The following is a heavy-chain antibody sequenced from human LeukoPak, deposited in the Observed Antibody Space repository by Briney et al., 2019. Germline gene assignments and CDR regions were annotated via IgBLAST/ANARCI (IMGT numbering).Heavy chain of an antibody. V-gene: IGHV3-23*01. D-gene: IGHD2-15*01. CDR2: ISGSGGST. Sequence: GGSLRLSCAASGFTFSSYAMSWVRQAPGKGLEWVSAISGSGGSTYYADSVKGRFTISRDNSKNTLYLQMNSLRAEDTAVYYCAKDGCSGGSRYGYYGMDVWGQGTTVTVSS. CDR3: AKDGCSGGSRYGYYGMDV. J-gene: IGHJ6*02. CDR1: GFTFSSYA.